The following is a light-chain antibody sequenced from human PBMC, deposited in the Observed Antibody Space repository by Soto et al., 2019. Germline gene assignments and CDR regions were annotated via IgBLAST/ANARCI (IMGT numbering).Light chain of an antibody. J-gene: IGLJ2*01. CDR3: SSYAGSDIFV. V-gene: IGLV2-8*01. CDR1: RSNVGSYNY. Sequence: QSALTQPASVSGSPGQSITISCTGTRSNVGSYNYVFWYQQHPGKAPKLMIYEVNKRPSGVPDRFSGSKSGNTASLTVSGLQAEDEADYYCSSYAGSDIFVFGGGTKVTVL. CDR2: EVN.